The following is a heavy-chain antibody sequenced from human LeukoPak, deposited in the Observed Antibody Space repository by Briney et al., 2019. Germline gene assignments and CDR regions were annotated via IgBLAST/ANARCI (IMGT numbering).Heavy chain of an antibody. CDR2: IDPNSGGT. V-gene: IGHV1-2*02. Sequence: ASVKVSCKASGYTFIGYYMHWVRQAPGQGLEWMGWIDPNSGGTNYAQKFQGRVTMTRDTSISTAYMELSRLRSDDTAVYYRARESYEHPRVALFDYWGQGTLVTVSS. D-gene: IGHD5-12*01. J-gene: IGHJ4*02. CDR3: ARESYEHPRVALFDY. CDR1: GYTFIGYY.